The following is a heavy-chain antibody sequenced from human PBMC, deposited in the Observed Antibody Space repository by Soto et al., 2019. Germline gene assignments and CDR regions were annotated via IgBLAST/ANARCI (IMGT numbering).Heavy chain of an antibody. J-gene: IGHJ6*02. CDR1: GYTVTGYY. Sequence: ASVEVSCKASGYTVTGYYMHCVRQAPGQVLEWMGWINPNSGGTNYAQKFQGRVTMTRDTSISTAYMELSRLRSDDTAVYYCARGVGYIVVVPAANYYYGMDVWGQGTTVTVS. V-gene: IGHV1-2*02. D-gene: IGHD2-2*01. CDR3: ARGVGYIVVVPAANYYYGMDV. CDR2: INPNSGGT.